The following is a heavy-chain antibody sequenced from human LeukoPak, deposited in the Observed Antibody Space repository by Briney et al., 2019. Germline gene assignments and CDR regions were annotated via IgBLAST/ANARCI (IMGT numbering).Heavy chain of an antibody. CDR2: TSTSGGSA. CDR1: GFTFSNNA. J-gene: IGHJ4*02. CDR3: ARYSGSYYYPPAWDL. D-gene: IGHD1-26*01. V-gene: IGHV3-23*01. Sequence: GGSLRLSCAASGFTFSNNAMSWVRQAPGKGLEWVSATSTSGGSAYYADSVKGRFTISRDNSKNTLYLQMDSLRADDTAVYYCARYSGSYYYPPAWDLWGQGTLVTVSS.